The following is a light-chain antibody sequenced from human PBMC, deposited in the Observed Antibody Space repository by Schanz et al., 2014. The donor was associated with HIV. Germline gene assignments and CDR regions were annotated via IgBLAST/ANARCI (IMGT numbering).Light chain of an antibody. V-gene: IGLV6-57*04. J-gene: IGLJ2*01. CDR2: GND. CDR3: QSYDTNNQGV. Sequence: NFMLTQPHSVSESPGKTVVISCTRSSGSIASDYVQWYQQRPGSAPTVVIVGNDQRPSGVPDRFSGSIDGSSNSASLTISGLKTEDEADYYCQSYDTNNQGVFGGGTKLTVL. CDR1: SGSIASDY.